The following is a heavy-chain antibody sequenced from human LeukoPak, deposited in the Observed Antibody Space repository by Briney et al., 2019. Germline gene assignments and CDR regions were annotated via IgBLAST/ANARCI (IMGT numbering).Heavy chain of an antibody. CDR1: GFTFDDYA. V-gene: IGHV3-9*01. J-gene: IGHJ4*02. CDR2: ISWNSGSI. Sequence: PGRSLGLSCAASGFTFDDYAMHWVRQAPGKGLEWVSGISWNSGSIGYADSVKGRFTISRDNAKNSLYLQMNSLRAEDTALYYCAKDAGGYSYGYGMFDYWGQGTLVTVSS. D-gene: IGHD5-18*01. CDR3: AKDAGGYSYGYGMFDY.